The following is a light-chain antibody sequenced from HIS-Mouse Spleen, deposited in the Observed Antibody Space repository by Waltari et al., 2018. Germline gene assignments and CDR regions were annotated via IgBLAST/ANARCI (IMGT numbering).Light chain of an antibody. CDR1: SRYGGSYNL. Sequence: QSALTQPASVSGSPGQSIPISCPGTSRYGGSYNLVSWYQQHPGKAPKLMIYEGSKRPAGVSNRFSGSKSGNTASLTISGLQAEDEADYYCCSYAGSSTWVFGGGTKLTVL. V-gene: IGLV2-23*01. J-gene: IGLJ3*02. CDR3: CSYAGSSTWV. CDR2: EGS.